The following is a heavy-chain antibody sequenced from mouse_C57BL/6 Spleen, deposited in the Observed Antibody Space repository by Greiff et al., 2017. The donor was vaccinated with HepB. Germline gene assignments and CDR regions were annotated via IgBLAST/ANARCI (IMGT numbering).Heavy chain of an antibody. V-gene: IGHV5-6*01. CDR1: GFTFSSYG. CDR3: ARQSSYFDY. Sequence: DVHLVESGGDLVKPGGSLKLSCAASGFTFSSYGMSWVHQTPDKRLEWVATISSGGSYTYYPDSVKGRFTISRDNAKNTLYLQMSSLKSEDTAMYYCARQSSYFDYWGQGTTLTVSS. J-gene: IGHJ2*01. CDR2: ISSGGSYT. D-gene: IGHD1-3*01.